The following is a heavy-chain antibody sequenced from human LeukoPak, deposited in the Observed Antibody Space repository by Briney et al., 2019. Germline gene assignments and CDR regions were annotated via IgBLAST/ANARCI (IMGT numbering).Heavy chain of an antibody. D-gene: IGHD3-22*01. CDR2: MNPNSGNT. CDR3: ARALTPSTGYYYDSSGYCWFDP. J-gene: IGHJ5*02. CDR1: GYTFTSYD. Sequence: ASVKVSCKASGYTFTSYDINWVRQATGQGLEWMGWMNPNSGNTGYAQKFQGRVTMTRNTSISTAYMELSSLRSEDTAVYYCARALTPSTGYYYDSSGYCWFDPWGQGTLVTVSS. V-gene: IGHV1-8*01.